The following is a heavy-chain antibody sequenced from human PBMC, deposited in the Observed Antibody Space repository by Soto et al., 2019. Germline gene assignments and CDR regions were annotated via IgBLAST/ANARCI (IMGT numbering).Heavy chain of an antibody. CDR1: GFTFSSYG. D-gene: IGHD6-6*01. CDR2: IWYDGSNK. Sequence: GGSLRLSCAASGFTFSSYGVHWVRQAPGKGLEWVAVIWYDGSNKYYADSVKGRFTISRDNSKNTLYLQMNSLRAEDTAVYYCARDRDWYSSSSSGVDYWGQGTLVTVSS. J-gene: IGHJ4*02. V-gene: IGHV3-33*01. CDR3: ARDRDWYSSSSSGVDY.